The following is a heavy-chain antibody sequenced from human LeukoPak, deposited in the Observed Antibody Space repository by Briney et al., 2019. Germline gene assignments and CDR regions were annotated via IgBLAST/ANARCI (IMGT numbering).Heavy chain of an antibody. Sequence: GASVKVSCKASGYTFTSYYMHWVRQAPGQGLEWMGIINPSGGSTSYAQKFQGRVTMTEDTSTDTAYMELSSLRSEDTAVYYCATKFADSSSEADYWGQGTLVTVSS. V-gene: IGHV1-46*01. D-gene: IGHD3-22*01. CDR1: GYTFTSYY. CDR2: INPSGGST. J-gene: IGHJ4*02. CDR3: ATKFADSSSEADY.